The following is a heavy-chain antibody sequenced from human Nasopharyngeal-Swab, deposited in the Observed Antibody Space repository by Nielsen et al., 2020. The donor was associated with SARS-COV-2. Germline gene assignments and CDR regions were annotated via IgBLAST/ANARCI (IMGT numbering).Heavy chain of an antibody. V-gene: IGHV4-38-2*01. Sequence: SETLSLTCAVSGYSMNSGYYWSWIRQPPGKGLDWIGSIYHSGSTYYNPSLKSRVTLSIYTSKNQFSLKLSSVTAADTAVYYCARAVEMAAILDYWGQGTLVTVSS. CDR2: IYHSGST. D-gene: IGHD5-24*01. J-gene: IGHJ4*02. CDR3: ARAVEMAAILDY. CDR1: GYSMNSGYY.